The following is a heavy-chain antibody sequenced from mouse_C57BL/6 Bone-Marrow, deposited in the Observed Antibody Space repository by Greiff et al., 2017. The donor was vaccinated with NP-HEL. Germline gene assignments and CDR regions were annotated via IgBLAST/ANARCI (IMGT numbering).Heavy chain of an antibody. V-gene: IGHV1-56*01. CDR2: IFPGSGST. CDR3: GRDDYDGAWFAY. D-gene: IGHD2-4*01. Sequence: VQLQQSGPELVRPGASVKISCKAPGYTFTSHWMQWVRQRPGQGLEWIGEIFPGSGSTSYNEKFKGKATLTVDTSSSTAYMQLSSLTSEDSAVYFCGRDDYDGAWFAYWGRGTLVTVSA. J-gene: IGHJ3*01. CDR1: GYTFTSHW.